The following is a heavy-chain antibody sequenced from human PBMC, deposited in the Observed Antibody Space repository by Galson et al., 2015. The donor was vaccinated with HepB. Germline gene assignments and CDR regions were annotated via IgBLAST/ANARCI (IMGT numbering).Heavy chain of an antibody. CDR3: TWGPWMQSDGYIFDY. Sequence: ALRLSCAGSGFIFGYAWMSWVRQAPGRGLEWVGRLKSKTDGGTTDYAAPVKGRFTISRDDSKNTLYLQMNSLKAEDTAVYYCTWGPWMQSDGYIFDYWGQGTLVTVSS. V-gene: IGHV3-15*01. J-gene: IGHJ4*02. CDR2: LKSKTDGGTT. D-gene: IGHD5-18*01. CDR1: GFIFGYAW.